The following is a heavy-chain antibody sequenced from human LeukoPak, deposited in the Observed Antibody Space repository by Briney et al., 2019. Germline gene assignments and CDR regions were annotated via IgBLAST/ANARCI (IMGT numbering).Heavy chain of an antibody. CDR2: INTNTGNP. Sequence: ASVKVSCKASGYTFTSYAMNWVRQAPGQGLEWMGWINTNTGNPTYAQGFTGRFVFSLDTSVSTAYLQISSLKAEDTAVYYCARAGVGRYCSSTSCYSLQYWGQGTLVTVSS. D-gene: IGHD2-2*01. CDR1: GYTFTSYA. J-gene: IGHJ4*02. CDR3: ARAGVGRYCSSTSCYSLQY. V-gene: IGHV7-4-1*02.